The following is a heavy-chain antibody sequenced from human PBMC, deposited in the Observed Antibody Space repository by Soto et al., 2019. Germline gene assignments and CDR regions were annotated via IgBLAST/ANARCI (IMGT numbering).Heavy chain of an antibody. CDR3: ANAKRITMVRGGYAPVDY. CDR1: GFTFSSYG. D-gene: IGHD3-10*01. V-gene: IGHV3-30*18. J-gene: IGHJ4*02. CDR2: ISYDGSNK. Sequence: RGSLRLSCAASGFTFSSYGMHWVRQAPGKGLEWVAVISYDGSNKYYADSVKGRFTISRDNSKNTLYLQMNSLRAEDTAVYYCANAKRITMVRGGYAPVDYWGQGTLVTVSS.